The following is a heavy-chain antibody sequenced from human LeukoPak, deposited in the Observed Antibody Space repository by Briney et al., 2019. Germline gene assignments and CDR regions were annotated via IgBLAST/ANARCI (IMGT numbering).Heavy chain of an antibody. V-gene: IGHV3-21*01. Sequence: GGSLRLSCAASGFTFSSYAMHWVRQAPGKGLEWVSSISSSSLYIYYADSVRGRFTISRDNAKNSLYLQMSSLRVEDTAVYYCTRDPRHFDSCGQGTLVTVSS. J-gene: IGHJ5*01. D-gene: IGHD6-6*01. CDR2: ISSSSLYI. CDR1: GFTFSSYA. CDR3: TRDPRHFDS.